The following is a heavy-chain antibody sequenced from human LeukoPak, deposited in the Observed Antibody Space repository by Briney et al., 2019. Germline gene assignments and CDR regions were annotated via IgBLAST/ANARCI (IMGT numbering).Heavy chain of an antibody. CDR3: ARHVGVTDYYYYMDV. J-gene: IGHJ6*03. CDR2: IYPGDSDT. CDR1: GYSFTSYW. V-gene: IGHV5-51*01. Sequence: GESLKISCKGSGYSFTSYWIGWVRQMPGKGLEWMGIIYPGDSDTRYSPSFQGQVTISADKPISTAYLQWSSLKASDTAMYYCARHVGVTDYYYYMDVWGKGTTVTVSS.